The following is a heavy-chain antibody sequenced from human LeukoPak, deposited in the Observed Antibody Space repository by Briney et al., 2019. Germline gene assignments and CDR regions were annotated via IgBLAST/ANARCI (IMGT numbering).Heavy chain of an antibody. J-gene: IGHJ5*02. CDR2: IYYSGST. D-gene: IGHD1-1*01. V-gene: IGHV4-31*03. CDR1: GGSISSGGYY. CDR3: ARVELANNWFDP. Sequence: SETLSLTCTVSGGSISSGGYYWSWIRQHPGKGLEWIGYIYYSGSTYYNPSLKSRVTISVDTSKNQFSLKLSSVTAADTAMYYCARVELANNWFDPWGQGTLVTVSS.